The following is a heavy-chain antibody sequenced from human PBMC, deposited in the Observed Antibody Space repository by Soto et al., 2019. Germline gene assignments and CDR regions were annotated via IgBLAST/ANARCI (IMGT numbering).Heavy chain of an antibody. CDR3: ARDLMTGGGYYYASSGYWDY. V-gene: IGHV3-33*01. J-gene: IGHJ4*02. D-gene: IGHD3-22*01. CDR2: IWYDGSNK. CDR1: GFTFSSYG. Sequence: QVQLVESGGGVVQPGRSLRLSCAASGFTFSSYGMHWVRQAPGKGLEWVAVIWYDGSNKYYADSVKGRFTISRDNSKNTLYLQMNSLRAEDTAVYYCARDLMTGGGYYYASSGYWDYWGQGTLVTVSS.